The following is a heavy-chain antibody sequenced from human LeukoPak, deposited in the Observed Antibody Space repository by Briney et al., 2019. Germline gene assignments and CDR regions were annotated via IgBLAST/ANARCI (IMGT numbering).Heavy chain of an antibody. CDR3: ARDLIAVAGLGDY. J-gene: IGHJ4*02. CDR2: IYSAGTT. D-gene: IGHD6-19*01. Sequence: GGSLRLSCAVSGFTVSSNYMSWVRQAPGKGLEWVAVIYSAGTTYYADSVKGRFTISRDNAKNSLYLQMNSLRDEDTAVYYCARDLIAVAGLGDYWGQGTLVTVSS. CDR1: GFTVSSNY. V-gene: IGHV3-53*01.